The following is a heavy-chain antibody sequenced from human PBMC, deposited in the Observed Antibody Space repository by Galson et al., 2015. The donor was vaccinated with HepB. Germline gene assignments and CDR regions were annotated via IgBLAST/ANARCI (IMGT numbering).Heavy chain of an antibody. V-gene: IGHV1-69*01. D-gene: IGHD1-26*01. CDR2: IIPIFGTA. CDR1: GGTFSSYA. CDR3: SRDDKAVGLARSPENWFDP. J-gene: IGHJ5*02. Sequence: SCKASGGTFSSYAISWVRQAPGQGLEWMGGIIPIFGTANYAQKFQGRVTITADESTSTAYMELSSLRSEDTAVYYCSRDDKAVGLARSPENWFDPWGQGTLVTVSS.